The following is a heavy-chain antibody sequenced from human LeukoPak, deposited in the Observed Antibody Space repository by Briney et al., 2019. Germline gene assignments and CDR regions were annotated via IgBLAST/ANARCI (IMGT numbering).Heavy chain of an antibody. Sequence: ASVKVSCKAPGYTFTSYDINWVRQATGQGLEWMGWMNPNSGNTGYAQKFQGRVTMTRNTSISTAYMELSSLRSEDTAVYYCARVMVSSWDTDYYYYYMGVWGKGTTVTVSS. CDR3: ARVMVSSWDTDYYYYYMGV. CDR2: MNPNSGNT. CDR1: GYTFTSYD. J-gene: IGHJ6*03. V-gene: IGHV1-8*01. D-gene: IGHD6-13*01.